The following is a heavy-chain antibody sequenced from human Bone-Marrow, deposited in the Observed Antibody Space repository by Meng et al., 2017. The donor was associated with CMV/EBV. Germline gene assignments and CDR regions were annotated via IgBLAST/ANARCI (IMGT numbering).Heavy chain of an antibody. V-gene: IGHV1-69*01. D-gene: IGHD4-17*01. Sequence: KASGGTFSSYAISWVRQAPGQGLEWMGVIIPIFGTRNYAKKFQGRVTITADESTTTAYMDLSSLRSEDTAVYYCARGWGGDQEAIDYWGQGTLVTVSS. CDR1: GGTFSSYA. CDR3: ARGWGGDQEAIDY. CDR2: IIPIFGTR. J-gene: IGHJ4*02.